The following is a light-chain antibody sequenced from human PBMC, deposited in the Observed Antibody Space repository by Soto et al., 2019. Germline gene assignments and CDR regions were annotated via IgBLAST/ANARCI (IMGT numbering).Light chain of an antibody. V-gene: IGLV1-47*02. J-gene: IGLJ1*01. CDR3: QSYDSTLSARYV. CDR2: SNN. CDR1: SSNIGSNY. Sequence: QAVVTQQPSASGTPGQRVTISCSGSSSNIGSNYVYWYQQLPGTAPKLLIYSNNQRPSGVPDRFSGSKSGTSASLAITGLQAEDEGDYYCQSYDSTLSARYVFGTGTKLTVL.